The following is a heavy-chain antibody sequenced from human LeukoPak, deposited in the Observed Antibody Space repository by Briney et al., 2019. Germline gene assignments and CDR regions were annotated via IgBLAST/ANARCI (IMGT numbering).Heavy chain of an antibody. V-gene: IGHV1-2*02. J-gene: IGHJ3*02. CDR2: INPNSGGT. CDR3: ARGVYSNYGSDAFDI. D-gene: IGHD4-11*01. Sequence: ASVKVSCKASGYTFTGYYMHWVRQAPGQGLEWMGWINPNSGGTNYAQKFQGRVTMTRDTSISTAYMELSRLRSDDTAVYHCARGVYSNYGSDAFDIWGQGTMVTVSS. CDR1: GYTFTGYY.